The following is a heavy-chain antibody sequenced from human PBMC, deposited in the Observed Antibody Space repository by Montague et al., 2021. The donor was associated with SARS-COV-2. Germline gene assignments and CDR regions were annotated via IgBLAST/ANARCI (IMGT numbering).Heavy chain of an antibody. D-gene: IGHD2-21*01. CDR2: IYDSGSA. V-gene: IGHV4-59*01. CDR1: VGSISNYY. Sequence: SETLSLTCTVSVGSISNYYCSWIRQPPGKGLEWIGYIYDSGSANXNPSLKSRSTISVDTSNNQFSLRLSSVTAADTAVYYCARAYCGGGYHVGPWGQGILVTVSS. J-gene: IGHJ5*02. CDR3: ARAYCGGGYHVGP.